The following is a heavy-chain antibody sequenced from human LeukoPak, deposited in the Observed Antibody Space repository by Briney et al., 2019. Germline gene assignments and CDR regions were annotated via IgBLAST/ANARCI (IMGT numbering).Heavy chain of an antibody. Sequence: PSETLSLTCAVYGGSFSGYYWSWIRQPPGKGLEWIGEINHSGSTNYNPSLKSRVTISVDTSKNQFSLKLSSVTAADTAVYYCARLAGTPGYWGQGTLVTVSS. D-gene: IGHD2-15*01. CDR2: INHSGST. CDR1: GGSFSGYY. CDR3: ARLAGTPGY. V-gene: IGHV4-34*01. J-gene: IGHJ4*02.